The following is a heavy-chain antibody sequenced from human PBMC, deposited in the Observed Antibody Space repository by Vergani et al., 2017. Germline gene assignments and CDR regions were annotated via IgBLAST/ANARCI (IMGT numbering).Heavy chain of an antibody. CDR2: IGKDGINT. CDR1: GFTFSNFG. D-gene: IGHD2-21*02. Sequence: QVQLVESAGGVVQPGGSLRHSCAASGFTFSNFGMHWIRQAPGKGLEWLAYIGKDGINTRYREAVKGRFTVSIDNSKDILYLQMDSLRCEDTALYYCAKYLRDSPDGLPDSWGPGTLFIVSS. V-gene: IGHV3-30*02. J-gene: IGHJ4*02. CDR3: AKYLRDSPDGLPDS.